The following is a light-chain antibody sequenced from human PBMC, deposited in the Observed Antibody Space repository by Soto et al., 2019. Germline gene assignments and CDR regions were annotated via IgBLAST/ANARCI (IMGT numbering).Light chain of an antibody. CDR3: ISYTDRQSYL. V-gene: IGLV2-14*03. CDR1: SSDIGSYDH. Sequence: QSALTQPASVSGSPGQSITIPCSGTSSDIGSYDHVAWYQQLPGKSPKLIIYAVSDRPSGVSDRFSGSKSGILASLTISGLQTEDEADYYCISYTDRQSYLFGTGTKVTVL. CDR2: AVS. J-gene: IGLJ1*01.